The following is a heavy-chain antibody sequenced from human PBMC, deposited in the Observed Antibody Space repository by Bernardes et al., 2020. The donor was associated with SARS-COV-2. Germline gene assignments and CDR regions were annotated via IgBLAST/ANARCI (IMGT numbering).Heavy chain of an antibody. Sequence: WETLSLTCTVSGGSISSSAYYWAWIRQPPGKGLEWIGSIYYSGSSYYNPSLKSRVTISVDTSNNQFSLKVSSVTAAETAVYYCARRSSSKYYFDYWGQGTQATVSS. V-gene: IGHV4-39*01. J-gene: IGHJ4*02. CDR2: IYYSGSS. D-gene: IGHD2-2*01. CDR3: ARRSSSKYYFDY. CDR1: GGSISSSAYY.